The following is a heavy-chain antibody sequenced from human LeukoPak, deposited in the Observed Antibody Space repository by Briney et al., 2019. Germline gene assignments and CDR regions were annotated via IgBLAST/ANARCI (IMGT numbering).Heavy chain of an antibody. CDR2: INPGSGST. V-gene: IGHV1-46*01. D-gene: IGHD4-11*01. CDR1: GYSFTNYF. Sequence: ASVKVSCKHSGYSFTNYFMHWVRQAPGQGLEWMGIINPGSGSTTYAQKFQGRVTMTRDTSTSTVYMELSSLRSEDTAVYYCTRSKEQMTYWGRGTLVTVSS. J-gene: IGHJ4*02. CDR3: TRSKEQMTY.